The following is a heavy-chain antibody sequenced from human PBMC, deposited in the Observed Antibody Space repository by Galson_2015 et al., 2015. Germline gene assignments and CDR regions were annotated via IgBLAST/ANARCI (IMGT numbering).Heavy chain of an antibody. D-gene: IGHD2-21*02. Sequence: SLRLSCAASGFTFSTYGMHWVRQAPGKGLEWVAVISYDGSNKYYVESLKGRFTISRDNSKNTLYLQMNSLRAEDTAVYYCVKDSGYKVTAITYLFEYWCQGTLVTVSS. CDR2: ISYDGSNK. V-gene: IGHV3-30*18. CDR1: GFTFSTYG. CDR3: VKDSGYKVTAITYLFEY. J-gene: IGHJ4*02.